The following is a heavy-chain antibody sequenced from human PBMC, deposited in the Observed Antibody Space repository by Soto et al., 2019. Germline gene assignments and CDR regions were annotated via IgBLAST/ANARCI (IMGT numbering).Heavy chain of an antibody. Sequence: PSETLSLTCAVYGGSFSGYYWSWIRQPPGKGLEWIGEINHSGSTNYNPSLKSRVTISVDTSKNQFSLKLSSVTAADTAVYYCARTDYGDYHFDYWGQGTLVTVSS. V-gene: IGHV4-34*01. CDR2: INHSGST. D-gene: IGHD4-17*01. CDR1: GGSFSGYY. J-gene: IGHJ4*02. CDR3: ARTDYGDYHFDY.